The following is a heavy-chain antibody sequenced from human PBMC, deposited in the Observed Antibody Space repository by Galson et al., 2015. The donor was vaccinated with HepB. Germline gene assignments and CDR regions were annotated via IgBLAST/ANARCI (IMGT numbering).Heavy chain of an antibody. CDR1: GFTFSSYW. D-gene: IGHD6-13*01. V-gene: IGHV3-74*01. CDR2: INSDGSST. CDR3: ARVGRAAADPFDY. Sequence: SLRLSCAASGFTFSSYWMHWVRQAPGKGLVWVSRINSDGSSTSYADSVKGRFTISRDNAKNTLYLQMNSLRAEDTAVYYCARVGRAAADPFDYWGQGTLVTVSS. J-gene: IGHJ4*02.